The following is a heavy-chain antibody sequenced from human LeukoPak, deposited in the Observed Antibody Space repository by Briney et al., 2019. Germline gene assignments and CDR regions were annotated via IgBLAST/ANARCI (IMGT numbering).Heavy chain of an antibody. V-gene: IGHV4-39*01. CDR3: ARQKIYYYDSRGTGWFDP. D-gene: IGHD3-22*01. CDR1: GGSISSGSYY. CDR2: IYYSGST. J-gene: IGHJ5*02. Sequence: PSETLSLTCTVSGGSISSGSYYWSWIRQPPGKGLEWIGSIYYSGSTYYNPSLKSRVTISVDTSKNQFSLKLSSVTAADTAVYYCARQKIYYYDSRGTGWFDPWGQEPWSPSPQ.